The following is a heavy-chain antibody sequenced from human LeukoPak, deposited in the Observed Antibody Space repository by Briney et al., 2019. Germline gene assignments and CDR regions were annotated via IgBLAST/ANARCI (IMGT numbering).Heavy chain of an antibody. CDR3: GRAFPPLRTSSAGDL. CDR2: ISGRSSHI. J-gene: IGHJ1*01. D-gene: IGHD3-16*01. V-gene: IGHV3-21*01. CDR1: GFSFSDYD. Sequence: GGSLRLSCSASGFSFSDYDMNWVRQAPGKGLEWVTAISGRSSHIYYGESVKGRFTISRDNAKNSLYLQMDSLGVEDTAVYYCGRAFPPLRTSSAGDLWGQGTLVIVSS.